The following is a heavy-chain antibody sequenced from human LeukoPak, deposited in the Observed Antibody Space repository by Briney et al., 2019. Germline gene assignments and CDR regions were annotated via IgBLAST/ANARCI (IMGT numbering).Heavy chain of an antibody. V-gene: IGHV5-51*01. CDR3: ARLGGRSYSYYYMDV. D-gene: IGHD1-26*01. CDR2: IYPGDSDT. J-gene: IGHJ6*03. CDR1: GYSFTSYW. Sequence: GESLRISCEGSGYSFTSYWIAWVRQMPGKGLEWVGIIYPGDSDTRYSPSFQRHVTISADKSISTAYLQWSSLKASDTAMYYCARLGGRSYSYYYMDVWGKGTTVTVSS.